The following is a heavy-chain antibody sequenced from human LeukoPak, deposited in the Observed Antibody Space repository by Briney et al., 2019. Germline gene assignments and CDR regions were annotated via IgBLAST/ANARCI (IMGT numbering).Heavy chain of an antibody. CDR1: GYTFTGYY. V-gene: IGHV1-2*02. Sequence: ASVKVSCKASGYTFTGYYLHWVRQAPGQGPEWMGKINTNSGVTDYAQKFHGRVTMTRDTSISTAYMELSSLTSDDTAVYYCARDTGFPFFDYWGQGSLVTVSS. J-gene: IGHJ4*02. CDR3: ARDTGFPFFDY. CDR2: INTNSGVT.